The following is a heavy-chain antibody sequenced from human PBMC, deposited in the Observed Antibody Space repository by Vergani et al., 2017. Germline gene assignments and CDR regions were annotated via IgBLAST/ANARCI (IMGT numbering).Heavy chain of an antibody. CDR3: ARSGYCAHGVCYMTYYYYMDV. CDR2: ISGSSSYV. CDR1: GFTFSRHW. D-gene: IGHD2-8*01. J-gene: IGHJ6*03. V-gene: IGHV3-21*01. Sequence: EVQLVESGGGLVQPGGSLRLSCAASGFTFSRHWMHWVRQAPGKGLEWVASISGSSSYVFYRDSVEGRFTITRDNAKKSVYLQMNSLRAEDTAMYFCARSGYCAHGVCYMTYYYYMDVWGKGTAVTVSS.